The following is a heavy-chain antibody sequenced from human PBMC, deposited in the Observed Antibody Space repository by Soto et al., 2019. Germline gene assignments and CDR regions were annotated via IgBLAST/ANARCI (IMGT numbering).Heavy chain of an antibody. D-gene: IGHD4-17*01. CDR1: GFDFSDFY. J-gene: IGHJ6*02. CDR3: ARGRYTDYGFYYHGMDV. Sequence: PGGSLRLSCAASGFDFSDFYMSWIRQPPGKGLEWVSYISDTGSTIYYADSVRGRFTISRDNARNSLFLQMNSLRGEDTAVYYCARGRYTDYGFYYHGMDVWGQGTTVNVSS. CDR2: ISDTGSTI. V-gene: IGHV3-11*01.